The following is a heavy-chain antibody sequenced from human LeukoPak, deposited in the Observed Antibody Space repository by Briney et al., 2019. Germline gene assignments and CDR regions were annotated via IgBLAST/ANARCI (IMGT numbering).Heavy chain of an antibody. CDR2: ICYCGST. CDR3: ARLAAGLYCYGMDV. J-gene: IGHJ6*02. CDR1: GGSISSYY. D-gene: IGHD2-15*01. Sequence: PSEPLSLTCTVSGGSISSYYWSWIRQPPGKGLEWIGCICYCGSTNYNPSLKSRVTMSVDTSKNQISRKLSSVTAADTAVYYCARLAAGLYCYGMDVWGQGTTVTASS. V-gene: IGHV4-59*08.